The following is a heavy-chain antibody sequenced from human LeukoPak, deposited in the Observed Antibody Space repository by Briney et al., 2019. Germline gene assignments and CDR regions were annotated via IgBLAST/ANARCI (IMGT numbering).Heavy chain of an antibody. CDR3: ARDSPYYYGMDV. CDR1: GGSISSYY. Sequence: PSETLSLTCTVSGGSISSYYWSWIRQPPGKGLEWIGYIYYSGSTNYNPSLKSRATISVDTSKNQFSLKLSSVTAADTAVYYCARDSPYYYGMDVWGQGTTVTVSS. CDR2: IYYSGST. V-gene: IGHV4-59*01. J-gene: IGHJ6*02.